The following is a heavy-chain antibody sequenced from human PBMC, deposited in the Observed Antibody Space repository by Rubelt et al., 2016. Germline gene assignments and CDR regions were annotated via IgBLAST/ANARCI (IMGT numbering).Heavy chain of an antibody. CDR2: IYWDDDK. CDR3: ANGQIATSDDAKGAFDN. D-gene: IGHD5-24*01. CDR1: GFSLTTSGVG. Sequence: QITLKESGPTLVKPTETLTLTRTFSGFSLTTSGVGVGWIRQPPGKALEWLALIYWDDDKRYNPSLQNRLTFTEDTSKNQVVLTMTNSDPVDTATYFCANGQIATSDDAKGAFDNWGQGTMVTVSS. J-gene: IGHJ3*02. V-gene: IGHV2-5*02.